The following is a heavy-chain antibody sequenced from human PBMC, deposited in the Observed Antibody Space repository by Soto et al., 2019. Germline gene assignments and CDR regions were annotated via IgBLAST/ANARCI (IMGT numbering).Heavy chain of an antibody. Sequence: QVQLQESGPGLVKPSETLSLTCTVSGGSISGGIYYWSWVRQSPGKGLEWIGYIFHSGSTFYNPSLGSWVTISVDTSKNQFSLRLSSVTAADTAVYYCAREIIPLTTDWYFDLWGRGTLVTVSS. CDR3: AREIIPLTTDWYFDL. CDR1: GGSISGGIYY. CDR2: IFHSGST. V-gene: IGHV4-30-4*01. J-gene: IGHJ2*01. D-gene: IGHD4-17*01.